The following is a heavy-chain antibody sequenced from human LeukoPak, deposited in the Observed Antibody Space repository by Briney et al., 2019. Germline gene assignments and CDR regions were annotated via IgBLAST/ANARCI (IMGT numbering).Heavy chain of an antibody. Sequence: GGSLRLSCAASGFTFSNFWMSWVRQAPGKGLEWVANIKQDGSEKYYVDSVKGRFTISRDNAKNSLYLQMNSLRAEDTAVYYCAKDLGGQQLVWGLDYWGQGTLVTVSS. CDR3: AKDLGGQQLVWGLDY. J-gene: IGHJ4*02. CDR1: GFTFSNFW. D-gene: IGHD6-13*01. V-gene: IGHV3-7*05. CDR2: IKQDGSEK.